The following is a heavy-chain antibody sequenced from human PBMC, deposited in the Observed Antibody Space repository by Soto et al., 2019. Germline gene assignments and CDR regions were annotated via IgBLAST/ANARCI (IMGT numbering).Heavy chain of an antibody. CDR1: GGSISSGGYY. CDR3: AREGYSSGYYYYYGMDV. CDR2: IYYSGST. V-gene: IGHV4-31*03. Sequence: SETLSLTCTVSGGSISSGGYYWSWIRQHPGKGLEWIGYIYYSGSTYYNPSLKSRVTISVDTSKNQFPLKLSSVTAADTAVYYCAREGYSSGYYYYYGMDVWGQGTTVTVSS. J-gene: IGHJ6*02. D-gene: IGHD3-22*01.